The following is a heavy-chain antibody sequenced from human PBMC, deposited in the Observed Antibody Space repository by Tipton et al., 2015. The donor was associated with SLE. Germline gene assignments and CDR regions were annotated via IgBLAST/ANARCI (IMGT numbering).Heavy chain of an antibody. V-gene: IGHV4-34*01. D-gene: IGHD5-18*01. CDR3: AGRSGYCYGYDYYYYYGMDV. Sequence: TLSLTCAVYGGSFSGYYWSWIRQPPGKGLEWIGEINHSGSTNYNPSLKSRVTISVDTSKNQFSLKLSSVTAADTAVYYCAGRSGYCYGYDYYYYYGMDVWGQGTTVTVSS. CDR2: INHSGST. J-gene: IGHJ6*02. CDR1: GGSFSGYY.